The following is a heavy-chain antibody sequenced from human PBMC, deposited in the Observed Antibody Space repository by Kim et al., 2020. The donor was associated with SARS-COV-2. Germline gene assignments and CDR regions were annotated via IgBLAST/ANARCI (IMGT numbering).Heavy chain of an antibody. D-gene: IGHD3-22*01. CDR3: KHEDYYDSSGYYYYYGVDV. Sequence: GGSLRLSCAASGFTFSSYAMSWVRQAPGKGLEWVSAISGSGGSTYYADSVKGRFTISRDNSTNTLYLQMNSLRAEDTAVYYCKHEDYYDSSGYYYYYGVDVTGQGATVTAS. CDR1: GFTFSSYA. V-gene: IGHV3-23*01. CDR2: ISGSGGST. J-gene: IGHJ6*02.